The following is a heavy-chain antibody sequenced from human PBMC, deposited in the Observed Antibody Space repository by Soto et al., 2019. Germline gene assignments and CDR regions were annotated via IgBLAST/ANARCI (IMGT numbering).Heavy chain of an antibody. D-gene: IGHD3-22*01. CDR1: GYTLTTYG. CDR2: ISAYNGNT. J-gene: IGHJ6*02. Sequence: ASVKVSCKASGYTLTTYGITWVRRAPGQGLEWMGWISAYNGNTNYAEKLQGRVTMATDTSTSTANMELRSLRSDDTAVYYCARDYYDNSGSNYYGLYLWGQGTTVTVSS. CDR3: ARDYYDNSGSNYYGLYL. V-gene: IGHV1-18*04.